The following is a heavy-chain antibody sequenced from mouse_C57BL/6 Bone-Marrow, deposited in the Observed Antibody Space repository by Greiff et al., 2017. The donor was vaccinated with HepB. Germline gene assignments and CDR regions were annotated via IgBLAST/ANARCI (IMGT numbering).Heavy chain of an antibody. J-gene: IGHJ2*01. CDR2: IYPGDGDT. D-gene: IGHD1-1*01. CDR3: ARIYYSSSSDY. V-gene: IGHV1-82*01. CDR1: GYAFSSSW. Sequence: QVQLQQSGPELVKPGASVKISCKASGYAFSSSWMNWVKQRPGKGLEWIGRIYPGDGDTNYNGKFKGKATLTADKSSSTAYMQLSSLTSEDSAVYFCARIYYSSSSDYWGQGTTLTVSS.